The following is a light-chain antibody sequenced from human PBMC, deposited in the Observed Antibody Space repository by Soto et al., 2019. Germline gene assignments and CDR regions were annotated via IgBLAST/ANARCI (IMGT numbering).Light chain of an antibody. CDR1: TGPVTNGHY. CDR3: LLSFSDGRGI. V-gene: IGLV7-46*01. CDR2: DTS. J-gene: IGLJ2*01. Sequence: QAVVTQESSLTVSPGGTVTLTCGSSTGPVTNGHYPYWFQQRPGQAPKTLIYDTSSKHSWTPARFSGSLLGGRAALTLAGAQPEDEADYYCLLSFSDGRGIFGGGTKLTVL.